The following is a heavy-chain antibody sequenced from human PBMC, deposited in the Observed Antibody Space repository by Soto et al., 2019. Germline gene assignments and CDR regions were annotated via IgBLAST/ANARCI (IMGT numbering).Heavy chain of an antibody. D-gene: IGHD3-9*01. CDR3: ARAPYDILTGDYYYYGMDV. J-gene: IGHJ6*02. CDR1: GFTFSSYS. CDR2: ISSSSSYI. V-gene: IGHV3-21*01. Sequence: PGGSLRLSCAASGFTFSSYSMNWVRQAPGKGLEWVSSISSSSSYIYYADSVKGRFTISRDNAKNSLYLQMNSLRAEDTAVYYCARAPYDILTGDYYYYGMDVWGQGTTVTVSS.